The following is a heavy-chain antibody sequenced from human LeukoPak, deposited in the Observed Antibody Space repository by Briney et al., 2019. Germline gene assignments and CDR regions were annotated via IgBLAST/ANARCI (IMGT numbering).Heavy chain of an antibody. D-gene: IGHD3-10*01. Sequence: ASVKVSCKVSGYTLTELSMHWVRQAPGQGLEWMGWISAYNGNTNYAQKLQGRVTMTTDTSTSTAYMELRSLRSDDTAVYYCARDGMSSQERIKGSFDIWGQGTMVTVSS. CDR3: ARDGMSSQERIKGSFDI. CDR1: GYTLTELS. CDR2: ISAYNGNT. J-gene: IGHJ3*02. V-gene: IGHV1-18*01.